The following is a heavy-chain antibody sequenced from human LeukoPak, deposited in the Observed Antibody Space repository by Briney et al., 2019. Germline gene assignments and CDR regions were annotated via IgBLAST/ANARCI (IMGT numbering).Heavy chain of an antibody. CDR2: MNPNNGNT. Sequence: ASVKVSCKASGYTFTSYDINWVRQATGQGLEWMGWMNPNNGNTGYAQEFQGRVTMTRNTSISTAYMELSSLRSEDTAVYYCARGNYDFWSGSRSIGNWFDPWGQGTLATVSS. CDR1: GYTFTSYD. D-gene: IGHD3-3*01. CDR3: ARGNYDFWSGSRSIGNWFDP. V-gene: IGHV1-8*01. J-gene: IGHJ5*02.